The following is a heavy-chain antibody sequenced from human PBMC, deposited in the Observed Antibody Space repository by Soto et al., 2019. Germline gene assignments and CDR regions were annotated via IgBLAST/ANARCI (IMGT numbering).Heavy chain of an antibody. CDR3: ARLYGYCVSTHCLGYYGMHV. CDR1: GGSVSSNSYS. J-gene: IGHJ6*02. CDR2: IYSSENT. D-gene: IGHD2-2*03. V-gene: IGHV4-39*01. Sequence: SETLSLTCTVSGGSVSSNSYSWGWVRQSPGKGLEWIGTIYSSENTYYNPSLLSRVTISVDTSKNEFSLRLSSVTAADTAVYYCARLYGYCVSTHCLGYYGMHVWCQRTSVT.